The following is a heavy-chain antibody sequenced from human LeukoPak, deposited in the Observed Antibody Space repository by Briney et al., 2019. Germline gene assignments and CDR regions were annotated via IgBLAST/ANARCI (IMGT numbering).Heavy chain of an antibody. Sequence: SETLSLTCAVYGGSFSGSYWSWIRQPPGKGLEWIGEIHPSGITNYNPSLKSRVSISIDTSKNQFSLSLTSVTAADTAVCYCSRGYDNEKSAYWGQGTLVTVSS. J-gene: IGHJ4*02. CDR1: GGSFSGSY. V-gene: IGHV4-34*01. CDR2: IHPSGIT. D-gene: IGHD3-22*01. CDR3: SRGYDNEKSAY.